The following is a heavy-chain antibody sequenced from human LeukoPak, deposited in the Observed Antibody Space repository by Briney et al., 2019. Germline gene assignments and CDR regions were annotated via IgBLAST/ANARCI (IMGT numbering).Heavy chain of an antibody. CDR1: GFTFSSYD. Sequence: GGSLRLSCAASGFTFSSYDMHWVRQATGKGLEWVSAIGTAGDTYYPGSVKGRFTISRENAKNSLYLQMNSLRAGDTAVYYCARALGDAAAGFDYWGQGTLVTVSS. CDR2: IGTAGDT. D-gene: IGHD6-13*01. CDR3: ARALGDAAAGFDY. V-gene: IGHV3-13*01. J-gene: IGHJ4*02.